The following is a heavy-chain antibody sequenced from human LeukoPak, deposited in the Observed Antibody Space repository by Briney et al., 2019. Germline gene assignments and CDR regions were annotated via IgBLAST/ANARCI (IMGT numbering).Heavy chain of an antibody. J-gene: IGHJ4*02. CDR3: AKGRGTYYYDSSGLSGY. V-gene: IGHV3-30*02. D-gene: IGHD3-22*01. CDR1: GFTFSNAW. Sequence: PGGSLRLSCAASGFTFSNAWMSWVRQAPGKGLEWVAFIRYDGSNKYYADSVKGRFTISRDNSKNTLYLQMNSLRAEDTAVYYCAKGRGTYYYDSSGLSGYWGQGTLVTVSS. CDR2: IRYDGSNK.